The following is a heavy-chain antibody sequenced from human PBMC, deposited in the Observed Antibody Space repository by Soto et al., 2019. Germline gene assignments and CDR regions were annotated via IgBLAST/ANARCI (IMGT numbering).Heavy chain of an antibody. D-gene: IGHD2-2*01. Sequence: QVQLVQSGAEVKKPGSSVKVSCKASGGTFSSYAISWVRQAPGQGLEWMGGIIIISGTANYAQKFQGRVTSTADESTSTAYMGLSSLRSADTDVYYCARSQGSSTSLEIYYYYYYGMDVWGQGTTVSVSS. V-gene: IGHV1-69*01. CDR2: IIIISGTA. J-gene: IGHJ6*02. CDR3: ARSQGSSTSLEIYYYYYYGMDV. CDR1: GGTFSSYA.